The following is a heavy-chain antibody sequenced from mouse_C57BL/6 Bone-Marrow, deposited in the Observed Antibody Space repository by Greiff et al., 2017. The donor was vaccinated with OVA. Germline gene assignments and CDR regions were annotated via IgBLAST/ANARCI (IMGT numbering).Heavy chain of an antibody. CDR2: IDPSDSYT. CDR3: ASPYYYGSSYDAMDY. V-gene: IGHV1-59*01. Sequence: QVQLQQPGAELVRPGTSVKLSCKASGYTFTSYWMHWVKQRPGQGLEWIGVIDPSDSYTNYNQKLTGKATLTVDTSSSTAYMQLSSLTSEDSAVYYCASPYYYGSSYDAMDYWGQGTSVTVSS. J-gene: IGHJ4*01. CDR1: GYTFTSYW. D-gene: IGHD1-1*01.